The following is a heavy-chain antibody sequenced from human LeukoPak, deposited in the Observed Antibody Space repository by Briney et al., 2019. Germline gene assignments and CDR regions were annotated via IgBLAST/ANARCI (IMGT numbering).Heavy chain of an antibody. CDR2: ISYDVSNK. CDR1: GFTFSSYA. J-gene: IGHJ4*02. Sequence: GGSLRLSCAASGFTFSSYAMHWVRQAPGKGLEWATIISYDVSNKYYADSVNGRFTISRDNSKNTLYLQMNSLRAEDTAVYYCARGGGETSSGQLFDYWGQGTLVTVSS. D-gene: IGHD6-19*01. CDR3: ARGGGETSSGQLFDY. V-gene: IGHV3-30*04.